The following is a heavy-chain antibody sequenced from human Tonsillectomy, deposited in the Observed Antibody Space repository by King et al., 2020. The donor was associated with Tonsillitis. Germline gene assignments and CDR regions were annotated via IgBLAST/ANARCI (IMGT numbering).Heavy chain of an antibody. CDR3: ARAGIPGKTCPDF. V-gene: IGHV3-33*08. J-gene: IGHJ1*01. D-gene: IGHD1/OR15-1a*01. CDR2: IWSDENKK. Sequence: QLVQSGGGVVQPGRSLRLSCAASGFTFSSYGMHWGRQAPGKGLEWVAVIWSDENKKYYADAVKGRFTISRDNSQNTLCLQMHSLRAEDTALYFCARAGIPGKTCPDFWGQGALVTVSS. CDR1: GFTFSSYG.